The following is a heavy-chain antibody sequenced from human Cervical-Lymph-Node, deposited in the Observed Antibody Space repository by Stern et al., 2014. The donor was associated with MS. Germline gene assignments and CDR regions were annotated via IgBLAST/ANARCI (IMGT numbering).Heavy chain of an antibody. CDR1: GYSLTSYW. Sequence: EVQLVQSGAEVKKPGESLKISCTGSGYSLTSYWIAWVRHMPGKGLAWMGIVDPGDSDTRSSPSFQGQVSISADKSTSTAYLQWSSLKASDTAMYYCARTRYSSSWYTFDPWGQGTLVTVSS. CDR3: ARTRYSSSWYTFDP. CDR2: VDPGDSDT. D-gene: IGHD6-13*01. J-gene: IGHJ5*02. V-gene: IGHV5-51*03.